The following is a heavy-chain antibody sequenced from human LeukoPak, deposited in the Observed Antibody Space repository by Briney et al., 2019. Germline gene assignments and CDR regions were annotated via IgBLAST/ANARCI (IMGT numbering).Heavy chain of an antibody. CDR3: TREYEGSFDF. D-gene: IGHD3-3*01. J-gene: IGHJ4*02. CDR2: IGTAGDP. CDR1: GFTFRSYD. Sequence: PGGSLRLSCAASGFTFRSYDMHWVHQVAGKGLEWVSSIGTAGDPFYPASVKGRFTISRENAKNSLYLQMNSLRVGDTAVYYCTREYEGSFDFWGQGTLVTVSS. V-gene: IGHV3-13*05.